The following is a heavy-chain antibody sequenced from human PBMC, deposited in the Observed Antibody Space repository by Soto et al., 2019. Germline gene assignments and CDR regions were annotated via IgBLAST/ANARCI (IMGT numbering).Heavy chain of an antibody. CDR3: ARGWVVVVPAANSPYYYMDV. D-gene: IGHD2-2*01. J-gene: IGHJ6*03. CDR2: INPSGGNT. Sequence: VKVSCKASGYTFTSYYMHWVRQAPGQGLEWMGIINPSGGNTGYAQKFQGRVTMTRNTSISTAYMELSSLRSEDTAVYYCARGWVVVVPAANSPYYYMDVWGKGTTVTVSS. V-gene: IGHV1-46*01. CDR1: GYTFTSYY.